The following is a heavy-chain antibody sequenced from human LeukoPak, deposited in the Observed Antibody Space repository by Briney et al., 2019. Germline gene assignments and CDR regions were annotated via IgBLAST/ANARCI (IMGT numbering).Heavy chain of an antibody. Sequence: GGSLRLSCAASGFTFSSHGMSWVRQAPGKGLEWVSTISGSGDNTYYADSVKGRFTISRDNSKNTLYLQMNSLRAEDTAVYYCAKDKTLYSGYDFSFDYWGQGTLVTVSS. CDR2: ISGSGDNT. D-gene: IGHD5-12*01. CDR3: AKDKTLYSGYDFSFDY. V-gene: IGHV3-23*01. J-gene: IGHJ4*02. CDR1: GFTFSSHG.